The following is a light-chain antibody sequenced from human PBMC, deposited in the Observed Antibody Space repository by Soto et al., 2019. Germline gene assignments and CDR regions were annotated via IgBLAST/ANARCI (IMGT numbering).Light chain of an antibody. V-gene: IGKV1-5*03. Sequence: DIQMTQSPSTLPASVGDRVTITCRASQTISSWLAWYQQKPGKAPKLLIYKASTLKSGVPSRFSGSGSGTEFTLTISSLQPDDLATYYCQHVKSDSEALGKGTKV. CDR3: QHVKSDSEA. CDR2: KAS. J-gene: IGKJ1*01. CDR1: QTISSW.